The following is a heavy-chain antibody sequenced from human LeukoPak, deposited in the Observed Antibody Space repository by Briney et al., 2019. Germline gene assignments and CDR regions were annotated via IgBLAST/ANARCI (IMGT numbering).Heavy chain of an antibody. J-gene: IGHJ5*02. Sequence: PSETLSLTCTVSGYSISSGYYWGWIRQPPGKGLEWIGSIYHSGSTYYNPSLKSRVTISVDTSKNQFSLKLSSVTAADTAVYYCARQRSVLVWFDPWGQGTLVTVSS. CDR3: ARQRSVLVWFDP. V-gene: IGHV4-38-2*02. CDR2: IYHSGST. CDR1: GYSISSGYY.